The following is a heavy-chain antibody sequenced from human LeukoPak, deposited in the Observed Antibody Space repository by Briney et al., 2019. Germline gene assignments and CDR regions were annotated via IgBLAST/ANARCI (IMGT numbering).Heavy chain of an antibody. J-gene: IGHJ4*02. CDR3: ASWEWELNDY. Sequence: PSETLSLTCTVSGGSISSSSYYWGWIRQPPGKGLEWIGSIYYSGSTYYNPSLKSRVTISVDTSKNQFSLKLSSVTAADTAVYYCASWEWELNDYWGQGTLVTVSS. D-gene: IGHD1-26*01. CDR1: GGSISSSSYY. V-gene: IGHV4-39*07. CDR2: IYYSGST.